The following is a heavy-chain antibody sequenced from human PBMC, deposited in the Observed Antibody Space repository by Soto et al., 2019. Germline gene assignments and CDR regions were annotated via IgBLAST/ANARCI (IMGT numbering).Heavy chain of an antibody. CDR1: GFTFSSYA. J-gene: IGHJ6*02. Sequence: PGGSLRLSCAASGFTFSSYAMHWVRQAPGKGLEWVAVISYDGSNKYYADSVKGRFTISRDNSKNTLYLQMNSLRAEDTAVYYCARIQQAAAGNHNYYYYGMDVRGQGTTVTVSS. V-gene: IGHV3-30-3*01. CDR2: ISYDGSNK. D-gene: IGHD6-13*01. CDR3: ARIQQAAAGNHNYYYYGMDV.